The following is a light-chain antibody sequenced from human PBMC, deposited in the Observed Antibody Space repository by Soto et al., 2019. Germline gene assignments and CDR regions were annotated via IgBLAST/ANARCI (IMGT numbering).Light chain of an antibody. CDR2: DSS. V-gene: IGKV3-20*01. Sequence: EIVLTQSPATLSLSPGERATLSCRASQSLSSNFLAWYQQKPGQPPRLLLYDSSTTATGFPDRVSGSGSETDFTLTSIRLEPEDVAVYYCQHYDISPWTFGQGTKVDIK. J-gene: IGKJ1*01. CDR1: QSLSSNF. CDR3: QHYDISPWT.